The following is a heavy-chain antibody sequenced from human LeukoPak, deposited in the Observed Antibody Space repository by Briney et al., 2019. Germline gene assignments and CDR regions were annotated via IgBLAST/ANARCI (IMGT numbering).Heavy chain of an antibody. V-gene: IGHV4-30-4*01. CDR1: GGSISSDEYY. Sequence: SETLSLTCSVSGGSISSDEYYWSWIRQPPGKGLEWIGYINYRGSTFYNPSLRSRLDISVDTSKNQFSLKLKSVTAADTAVYYCASARFYYYDSSGYPYYFDNWGQGVLVPVSS. CDR3: ASARFYYYDSSGYPYYFDN. D-gene: IGHD3-22*01. CDR2: INYRGST. J-gene: IGHJ4*02.